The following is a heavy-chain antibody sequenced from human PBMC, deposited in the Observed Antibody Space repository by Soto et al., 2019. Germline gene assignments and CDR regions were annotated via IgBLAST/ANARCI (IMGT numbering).Heavy chain of an antibody. CDR2: IWYDGSNK. V-gene: IGHV3-33*01. CDR3: ARDLSDVDYDILTTRWDYFDY. CDR1: GFTFSSYG. J-gene: IGHJ4*02. D-gene: IGHD3-9*01. Sequence: QVQLVESGGGVVQPGRSLRLSCAASGFTFSSYGMHWVRQAPGKGLEWVAVIWYDGSNKYYADSVKGRFTISRDNSKNTLYLQMNSLRAEDTAVYYSARDLSDVDYDILTTRWDYFDYCGQGTLVTVSS.